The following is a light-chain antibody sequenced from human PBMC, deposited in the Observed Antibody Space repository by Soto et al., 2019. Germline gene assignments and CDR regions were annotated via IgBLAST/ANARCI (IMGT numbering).Light chain of an antibody. CDR2: EVS. Sequence: QSALTQPPSASGSPGLSVTISCTGTSSDVGAYNYVSWYQQHPGKAPKLMIYEVSKRPSGVPDRFSGSRSGNTASLTVSGLQTEDEADYYCNSYAGSGNVVFGGGTKLTV. CDR3: NSYAGSGNVV. CDR1: SSDVGAYNY. J-gene: IGLJ2*01. V-gene: IGLV2-8*01.